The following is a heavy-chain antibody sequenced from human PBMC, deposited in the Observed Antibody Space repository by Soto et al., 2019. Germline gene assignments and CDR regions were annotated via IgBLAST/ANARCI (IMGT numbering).Heavy chain of an antibody. D-gene: IGHD6-19*01. CDR1: GGSISSYY. V-gene: IGHV4-59*01. J-gene: IGHJ5*02. CDR2: IYYSGST. CDR3: ARGWADQYNWFDP. Sequence: SETLSLTCTVSGGSISSYYWSWIRQPPGKGLEWIGYIYYSGSTNYNPSLKSRVTISVDTSKNQFSLKLSSVTAADTAVYYCARGWADQYNWFDPWGQGTLVTVSS.